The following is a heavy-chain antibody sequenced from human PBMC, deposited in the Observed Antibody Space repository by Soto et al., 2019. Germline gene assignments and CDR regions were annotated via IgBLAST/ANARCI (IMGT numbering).Heavy chain of an antibody. J-gene: IGHJ6*02. V-gene: IGHV5-51*01. CDR1: GYTFTTYW. CDR3: ARHKGYCSSTSCYGMDV. Sequence: GESLKISCEGSGYTFTTYWVAWVRQMPGKGLGWVGSIYPGDSDSRYNPSVQGQVTSSADRSISTAYLQWNSLKASDTAMYFCARHKGYCSSTSCYGMDVWGQGTTVIFSS. CDR2: IYPGDSDS. D-gene: IGHD2-15*01.